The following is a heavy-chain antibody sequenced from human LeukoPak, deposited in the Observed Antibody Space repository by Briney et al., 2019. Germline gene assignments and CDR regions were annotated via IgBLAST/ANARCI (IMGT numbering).Heavy chain of an antibody. CDR1: GFTFSSFG. CDR3: AKIRSGIQVATIYYYYGMDV. V-gene: IGHV3-30*02. CDR2: IWFDGSNK. D-gene: IGHD5-12*01. Sequence: PGGSLRLSCAASGFTFSSFGMHWVRQAPGKGLESVAIIWFDGSNKYYADSVKGRFTISRDNSKNTLYLQMNSLRAEDTAVYYCAKIRSGIQVATIYYYYGMDVWGQGTTVTVSS. J-gene: IGHJ6*02.